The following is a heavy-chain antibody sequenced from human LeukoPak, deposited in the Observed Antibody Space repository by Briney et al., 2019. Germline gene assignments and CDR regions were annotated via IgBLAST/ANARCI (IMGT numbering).Heavy chain of an antibody. V-gene: IGHV1-18*01. D-gene: IGHD2-2*01. CDR3: ATNYYCSSTSCLDY. CDR2: ISAYNGNT. Sequence: ASVKVPCKASGYTFTSYGISWVRQAPGQGLEWMGWISAYNGNTNYAQKLQGRVTMTTDTSTSTAYMELRSPRSDDTALYYCATNYYCSSTSCLDYWGQGTLVTVSS. J-gene: IGHJ4*02. CDR1: GYTFTSYG.